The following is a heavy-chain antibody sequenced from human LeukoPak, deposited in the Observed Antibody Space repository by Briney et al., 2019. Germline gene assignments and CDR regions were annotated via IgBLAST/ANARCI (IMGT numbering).Heavy chain of an antibody. Sequence: GASVKVSCKASGYTFTGYYMHWVRRAPGQGLEWMGWINPNSGGTNYAQKFQGRVTMTRDTSISTAYMALSSLRSDDTAVYYCARSIVGATPIDYWGEGTLVTVSS. CDR3: ARSIVGATPIDY. J-gene: IGHJ4*02. CDR1: GYTFTGYY. V-gene: IGHV1-2*02. CDR2: INPNSGGT. D-gene: IGHD1-26*01.